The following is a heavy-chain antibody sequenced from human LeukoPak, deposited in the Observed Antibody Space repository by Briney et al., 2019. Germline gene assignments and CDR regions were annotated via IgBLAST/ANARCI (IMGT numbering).Heavy chain of an antibody. D-gene: IGHD1-14*01. V-gene: IGHV3-11*04. CDR1: GFTFSDNY. J-gene: IGHJ4*02. CDR3: ARARKGYYFDY. Sequence: GGSLRLSCAASGFTFSDNYMTWIRQAPGNGREWVSYITDTCNTTYYADPVKCRFTISRDNAKNSLYLQMNSLRGEDTDVYYCARARKGYYFDYWGQGTLVTVSS. CDR2: ITDTCNTT.